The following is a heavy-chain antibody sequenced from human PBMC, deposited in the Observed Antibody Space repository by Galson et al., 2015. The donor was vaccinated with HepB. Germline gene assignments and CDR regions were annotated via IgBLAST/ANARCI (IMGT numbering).Heavy chain of an antibody. V-gene: IGHV1-69*13. Sequence: SVKVSCKASGGTFSSYAISWVRQAPGQGLEWMGGIIPIFGTANYAQKFQGRVTITADESTSTAYMELSSLRSEDTAVYYCARGVWNYVGYYYYYMDVWGKGTTVTVSS. CDR1: GGTFSSYA. CDR3: ARGVWNYVGYYYYYMDV. J-gene: IGHJ6*03. D-gene: IGHD1-7*01. CDR2: IIPIFGTA.